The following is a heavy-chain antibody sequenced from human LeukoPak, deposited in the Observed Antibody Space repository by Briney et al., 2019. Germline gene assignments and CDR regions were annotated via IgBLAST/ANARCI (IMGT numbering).Heavy chain of an antibody. CDR1: GYTFTSYD. V-gene: IGHV1-8*03. CDR3: ARASEDYYDSSGYLDPDAFDI. Sequence: ASVKVSCEASGYTFTSYDINWVRQATGQGLEWMGWMNPNSGNTGYAQKFQGRVTITRNTSISTAYMELSSLRSEDTAVYYCARASEDYYDSSGYLDPDAFDIWGQGTMVTVSS. J-gene: IGHJ3*02. CDR2: MNPNSGNT. D-gene: IGHD3-22*01.